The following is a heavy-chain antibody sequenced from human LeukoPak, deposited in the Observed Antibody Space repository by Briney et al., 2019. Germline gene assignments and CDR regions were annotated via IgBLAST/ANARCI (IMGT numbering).Heavy chain of an antibody. CDR1: GGSISSYY. CDR2: IYTSGST. V-gene: IGHV4-4*07. J-gene: IGHJ4*02. D-gene: IGHD2-2*01. Sequence: SSETLSLTCTVSGGSISSYYWSWIRQPAGKGLEWIGRIYTSGSTNYNPSLKSRVTMSVDTSKNQFSLKLSSVTAADTAVYYCARGGSVVPAALVAFDYWGQGTLVTVSS. CDR3: ARGGSVVPAALVAFDY.